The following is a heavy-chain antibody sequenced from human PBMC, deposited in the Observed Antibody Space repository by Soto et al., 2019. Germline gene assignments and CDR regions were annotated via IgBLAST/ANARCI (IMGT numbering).Heavy chain of an antibody. Sequence: GSLRLSCAASGFTFSSYGMHWVRQAPGKGLEWVAVISYDGSNKYYADSVKGRFTISRDNSKNTLYLQMNSLRAEDTAVYYCARSHSSPNAFDIWGQGTMVTVSS. V-gene: IGHV3-30*03. CDR2: ISYDGSNK. J-gene: IGHJ3*02. D-gene: IGHD6-13*01. CDR3: ARSHSSPNAFDI. CDR1: GFTFSSYG.